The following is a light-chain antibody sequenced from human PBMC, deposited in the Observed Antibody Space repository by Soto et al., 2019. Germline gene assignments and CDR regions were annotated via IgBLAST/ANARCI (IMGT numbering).Light chain of an antibody. CDR3: QSYESSLSGVV. CDR2: GNS. J-gene: IGLJ2*01. Sequence: QSVLTQPPSVSGAPGQRVTISCTGSSSNIGAGYDVHWYQQLPGTAPKLLFYGNSNRPSGVPDRFSGSKSGTSASLAITGLQAEDEADYYCQSYESSLSGVVFGGGTKLTVL. CDR1: SSNIGAGYD. V-gene: IGLV1-40*01.